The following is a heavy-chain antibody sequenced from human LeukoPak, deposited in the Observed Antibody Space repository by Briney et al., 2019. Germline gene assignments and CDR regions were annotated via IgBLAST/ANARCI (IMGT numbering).Heavy chain of an antibody. J-gene: IGHJ4*02. CDR3: ARVGDWNDLVY. CDR2: ILYSGTTT. D-gene: IGHD1-1*01. CDR1: GGSISPYY. V-gene: IGHV4-59*01. Sequence: SETLSLTCTVAGGSISPYYWSWIRQTPGKGLEWIGYILYSGTTTNYNPSLKSRVTISVDTSKDQFSLKLSSVTAADTAVYYCARVGDWNDLVYWGQGTLVTVSS.